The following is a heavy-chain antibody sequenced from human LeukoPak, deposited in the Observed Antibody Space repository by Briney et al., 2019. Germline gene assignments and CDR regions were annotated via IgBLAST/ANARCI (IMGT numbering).Heavy chain of an antibody. J-gene: IGHJ6*03. CDR3: ARDRPPGAVAGTRHYYYYMDV. CDR1: GGSISSYY. CDR2: IYTSGST. Sequence: PSETLSLTCTVSGGSISSYYWSWIRQPAGKGLEWIGRIYTSGSTNYNPSLKSRVTMSVDTSKNQFSLKLSSAPAAAAAVYHCARDRPPGAVAGTRHYYYYMDVWGKGTTVTVSS. V-gene: IGHV4-4*07. D-gene: IGHD6-19*01.